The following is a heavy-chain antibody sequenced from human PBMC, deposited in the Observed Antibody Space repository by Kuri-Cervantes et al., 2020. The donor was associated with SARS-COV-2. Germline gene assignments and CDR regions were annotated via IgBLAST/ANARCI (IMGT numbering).Heavy chain of an antibody. J-gene: IGHJ4*02. Sequence: SLQVNSAVSGFTFSSYGMHWVRQAPGKGLEWVAVISYDGSNKYYADSVKGRFTISRDNSKNTLYLQMNSLRAEDTTVYYCAKVLSAYWLAGYFEYWGQGSLVTVSS. V-gene: IGHV3-30*18. CDR2: ISYDGSNK. CDR3: AKVLSAYWLAGYFEY. D-gene: IGHD2-8*02. CDR1: GFTFSSYG.